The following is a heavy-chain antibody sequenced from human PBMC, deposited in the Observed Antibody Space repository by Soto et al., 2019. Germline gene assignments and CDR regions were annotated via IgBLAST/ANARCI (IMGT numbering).Heavy chain of an antibody. CDR2: IMPFFGSG. CDR3: ARDRAGYYSPFVY. D-gene: IGHD3-22*01. CDR1: RGTFTNYA. Sequence: QVYLVQSGAEVKKPGSSVKVSCKALRGTFTNYAFSWVRQAPGQGLEWMGGIMPFFGSGNYAQKFQSRINTTADDSTSSIYLELTSLGSEDTAVYCCARDRAGYYSPFVYWRQGTLVTVSS. J-gene: IGHJ4*02. V-gene: IGHV1-69*01.